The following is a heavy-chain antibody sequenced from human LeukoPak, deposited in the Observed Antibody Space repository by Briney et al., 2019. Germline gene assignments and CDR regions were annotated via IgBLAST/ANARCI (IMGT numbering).Heavy chain of an antibody. CDR2: IYSGGST. J-gene: IGHJ4*02. CDR3: ARSYSSSSGGFYYLDY. D-gene: IGHD6-6*01. Sequence: GGSLRLSCAASGFTVTSNYMSWVRQAPGKGLEWVSVIYSGGSTYYSDSVKGRFTISRDTSKNTLYLQMNSLRAEDTAVYYCARSYSSSSGGFYYLDYWGQGTLVTVSS. CDR1: GFTVTSNY. V-gene: IGHV3-53*01.